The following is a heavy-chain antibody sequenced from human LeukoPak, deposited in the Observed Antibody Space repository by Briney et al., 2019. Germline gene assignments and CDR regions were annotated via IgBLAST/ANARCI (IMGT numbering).Heavy chain of an antibody. CDR1: GFPFSSYG. Sequence: GGSLRLACAASGFPFSSYGTPWVRQAPGKGLEWVAVIWYEGSNKYYADSVNGRFTISRDNSKNTLYLQMNSLRAEATAVYYCSRGLGIAAAGYYYYYGMDVWGQGTTVTVSS. CDR2: IWYEGSNK. D-gene: IGHD6-13*01. CDR3: SRGLGIAAAGYYYYYGMDV. V-gene: IGHV3-33*01. J-gene: IGHJ6*02.